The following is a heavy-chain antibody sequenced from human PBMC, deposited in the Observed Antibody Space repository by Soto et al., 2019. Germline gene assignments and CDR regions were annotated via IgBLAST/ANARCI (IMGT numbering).Heavy chain of an antibody. CDR1: GGTFSSYA. CDR3: ASRDSGNFGSYYYYGMDV. D-gene: IGHD1-26*01. J-gene: IGHJ6*02. Sequence: QVQLVQSGAEVKKPGSSVKVSCKASGGTFSSYAITWVRQAPGQGLEWMGGIIPIFGTANYAQKFQGRVTNTADASTSTPDMELSSLGAEDTAVYYCASRDSGNFGSYYYYGMDVWGQGTTVSVSS. V-gene: IGHV1-69*12. CDR2: IIPIFGTA.